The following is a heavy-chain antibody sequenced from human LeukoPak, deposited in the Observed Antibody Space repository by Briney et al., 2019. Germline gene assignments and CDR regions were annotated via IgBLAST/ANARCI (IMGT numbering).Heavy chain of an antibody. CDR2: INPNSGGT. CDR3: ARDRYSGSYYYDY. D-gene: IGHD1-26*01. V-gene: IGHV1-2*04. Sequence: ASVKVSCKASGYTFTSYAMNWVRQAPGQGLEWMGWINPNSGGTNYAQKFQGWVTMTRDTSISTAYMELSRLRSDDTAVYYCARDRYSGSYYYDYWGQGTLVTVSS. J-gene: IGHJ4*02. CDR1: GYTFTSYA.